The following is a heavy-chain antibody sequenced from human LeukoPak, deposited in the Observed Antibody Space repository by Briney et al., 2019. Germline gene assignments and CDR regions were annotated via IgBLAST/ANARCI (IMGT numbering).Heavy chain of an antibody. CDR1: GGTFSSYA. CDR2: IIPIFGTA. V-gene: IGHV1-69*06. Sequence: SVMVSCKASGGTFSSYAISWVRQAPGQGLEWMGGIIPIFGTANYAQKFQGRVTITADKSTSTAYMELSSLRSEDTAVYYCARDRSPWFGELLISLRGGLYYFDYWGQGTLVTVSS. CDR3: ARDRSPWFGELLISLRGGLYYFDY. J-gene: IGHJ4*02. D-gene: IGHD3-10*01.